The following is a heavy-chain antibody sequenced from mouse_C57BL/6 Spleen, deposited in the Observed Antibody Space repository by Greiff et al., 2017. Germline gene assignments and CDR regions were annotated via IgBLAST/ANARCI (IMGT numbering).Heavy chain of an antibody. CDR2: ISPGDGDS. V-gene: IGHV1-80*01. CDR3: ARCMDEYPPMDY. Sequence: VQLQQSWAGLVKPGASVKISCKASGYAFCSLWMNWVKQRSGKGLEWIGQISPGDGDSNYNGKFTGKATLTADKSSSTAYMQLSSLTSEDSAVYFGARCMDEYPPMDYWGQGTSVTVSS. J-gene: IGHJ4*01. D-gene: IGHD5-1*01. CDR1: GYAFCSLW.